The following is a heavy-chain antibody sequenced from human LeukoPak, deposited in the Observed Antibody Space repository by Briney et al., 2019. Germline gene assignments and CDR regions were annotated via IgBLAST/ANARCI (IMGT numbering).Heavy chain of an antibody. J-gene: IGHJ6*02. Sequence: GGSLRLSCAASGFTISSNYMSWVRQAPGKGLEWVSLIYAGGSTYYADALNGRFTISTHNSKNTLHLQMNSLRVEDTAVYYCATAGSSELLWDYAMDVWGQGTTVTVSS. CDR3: ATAGSSELLWDYAMDV. D-gene: IGHD3-10*01. CDR1: GFTISSNY. V-gene: IGHV3-53*04. CDR2: IYAGGST.